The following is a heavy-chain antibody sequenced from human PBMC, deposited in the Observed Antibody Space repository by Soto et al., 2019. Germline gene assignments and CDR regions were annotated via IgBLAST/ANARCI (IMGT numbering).Heavy chain of an antibody. J-gene: IGHJ5*02. Sequence: EVQLLESGGGLVQPGGSLRLSCAASGFTFSNYAMNWVRQAPGKGLEWVSGTSGSGGSTYYTDSVKGRFTISRDNSQDTFFLQMSSLRADATAVYYCARGVSSSTSSRGWYDPWGQGTLVTVSS. V-gene: IGHV3-23*01. CDR1: GFTFSNYA. CDR3: ARGVSSSTSSRGWYDP. CDR2: TSGSGGST. D-gene: IGHD2-2*01.